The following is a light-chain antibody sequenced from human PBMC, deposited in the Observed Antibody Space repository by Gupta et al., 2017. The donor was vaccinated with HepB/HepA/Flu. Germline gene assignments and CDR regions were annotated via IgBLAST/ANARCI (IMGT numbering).Light chain of an antibody. J-gene: IGKJ4*01. CDR2: GTS. CDR1: QNVYNS. CDR3: QQYKNWPPLT. V-gene: IGKV3-15*01. Sequence: VMTQSPATLSLSPGERATLSCRASQNVYNSLAWYQQKPGQAPRLLIYGTSTRATGIPARFSGDGSGTEFTLSISSRQSEDSAIYYCQQYKNWPPLTFGGGTRVEI.